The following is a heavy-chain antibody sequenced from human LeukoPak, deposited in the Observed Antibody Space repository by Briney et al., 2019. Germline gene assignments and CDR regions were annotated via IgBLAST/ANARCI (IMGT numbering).Heavy chain of an antibody. Sequence: SETLSLTCAVYGGSFSGYYWSWIRQPPGNGLEWIGYIYYSGITYYNPSLNSRVTISVDTSKNQFSLKLSSVTVADTAVYYCATFSYYDYVWGSYRTTPGDYWGQGTLVTVSS. V-gene: IGHV4-30-4*08. D-gene: IGHD3-16*02. CDR2: IYYSGIT. CDR1: GGSFSGYY. J-gene: IGHJ4*02. CDR3: ATFSYYDYVWGSYRTTPGDY.